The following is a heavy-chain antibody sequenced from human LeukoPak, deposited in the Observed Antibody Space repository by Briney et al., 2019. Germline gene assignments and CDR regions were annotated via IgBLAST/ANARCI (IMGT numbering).Heavy chain of an antibody. CDR3: ARGYSNSGSYVGWFDP. CDR2: IYTSGST. Sequence: SETLSLTCTVSGGSISSYYWSWIRQPAGKGLEWVGRIYTSGSTNYNPSLKSRVTMSVDTSKNQFSLKLSSVTAADTVVYYCARGYSNSGSYVGWFDPWGQGTLVTVSS. V-gene: IGHV4-4*07. J-gene: IGHJ5*02. CDR1: GGSISSYY. D-gene: IGHD1-26*01.